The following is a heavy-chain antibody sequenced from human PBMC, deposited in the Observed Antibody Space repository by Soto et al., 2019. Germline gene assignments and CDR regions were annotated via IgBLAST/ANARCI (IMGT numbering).Heavy chain of an antibody. V-gene: IGHV4-34*01. Sequence: PSETLSLTCAVYGGSFSGYYWSWIRQPPGKGLEWIGDINHSGSTNYNPSLKSQVTISVDTSKNQFSLKLSSVTAADTAVYYCERGGRRTESAAGTFDYWSQGNLVTVSS. CDR3: ERGGRRTESAAGTFDY. CDR2: INHSGST. J-gene: IGHJ4*02. CDR1: GGSFSGYY. D-gene: IGHD6-13*01.